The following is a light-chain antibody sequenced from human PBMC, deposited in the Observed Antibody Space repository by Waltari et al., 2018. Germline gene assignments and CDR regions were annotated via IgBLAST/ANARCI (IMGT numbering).Light chain of an antibody. V-gene: IGLV2-18*02. CDR1: RSDDGSYNR. J-gene: IGLJ3*02. Sequence: QSALTQPPSVSGSPGQSVTISCTGTRSDDGSYNRVSWHRQPPGAAPKVLIYEVSNRPSGVPDRFSGSKSGNVASLTISGLQAEDEADYYCSSFTSSNTWVFGGGTKLTVL. CDR2: EVS. CDR3: SSFTSSNTWV.